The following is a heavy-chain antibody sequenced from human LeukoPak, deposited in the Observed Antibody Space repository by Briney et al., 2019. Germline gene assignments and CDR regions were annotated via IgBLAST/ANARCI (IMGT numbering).Heavy chain of an antibody. V-gene: IGHV3-7*01. D-gene: IGHD1-26*01. Sequence: GGSLRLSCAASGFTFSTRWMSWVRKAPGKGLEWVANINEDGSEKNYVESLKGRFTISRDNAKNSLYLQMNSLRAEDTALYYCARELGSYEGGYYGMDVWGQGTTVTVSS. CDR3: ARELGSYEGGYYGMDV. J-gene: IGHJ6*02. CDR1: GFTFSTRW. CDR2: INEDGSEK.